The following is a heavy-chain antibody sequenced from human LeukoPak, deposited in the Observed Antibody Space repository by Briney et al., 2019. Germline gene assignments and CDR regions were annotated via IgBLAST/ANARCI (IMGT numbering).Heavy chain of an antibody. V-gene: IGHV3-23*01. J-gene: IGHJ4*02. Sequence: GGSLRLSCVVSGFTFSSQAMSWVRQAPGKGLEWIAGISESGDVTFHVDSVKGRFTISRDNSRNTLFLQMDSLRVEDTAVYYCAKDPEFWGQGTLVTVSS. CDR1: GFTFSSQA. CDR2: ISESGDVT. D-gene: IGHD3-10*01. CDR3: AKDPEF.